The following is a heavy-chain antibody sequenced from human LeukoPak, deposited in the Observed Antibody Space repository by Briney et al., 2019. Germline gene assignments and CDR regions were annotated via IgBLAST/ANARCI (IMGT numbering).Heavy chain of an antibody. V-gene: IGHV3-7*01. CDR1: GFPFSSYW. Sequence: GGSLRLSCVASGFPFSSYWMTWVRQAPGKGLEWVANIKQDGSKKSYVDSVKGRFTISRDNAKNSLYLQMNSLRAEDTAVYYCARVSVRPDYWGQGTLVTVSS. CDR3: ARVSVRPDY. CDR2: IKQDGSKK. J-gene: IGHJ4*02. D-gene: IGHD3-10*01.